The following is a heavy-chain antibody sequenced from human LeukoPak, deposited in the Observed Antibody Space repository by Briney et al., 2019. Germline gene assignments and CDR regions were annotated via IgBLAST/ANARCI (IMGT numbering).Heavy chain of an antibody. Sequence: PSETLSLTCSVSGGPISSGGFYWPWIRQHPGRGLEWIGHIYFSGSTFYNPSLKSRVTISLDTSKNLFSVRLSSVTAADTAMYYCAREVQQFDSIGYRYSYGMDVWGQGTTVTVSS. CDR1: GGPISSGGFY. D-gene: IGHD3-22*01. CDR2: IYFSGST. CDR3: AREVQQFDSIGYRYSYGMDV. V-gene: IGHV4-31*03. J-gene: IGHJ6*02.